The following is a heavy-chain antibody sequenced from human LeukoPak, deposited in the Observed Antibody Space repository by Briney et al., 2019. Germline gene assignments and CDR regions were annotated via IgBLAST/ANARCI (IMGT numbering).Heavy chain of an antibody. CDR3: ARLRTKGLSGD. J-gene: IGHJ4*02. CDR2: ISAYNGNT. CDR1: GYTFTSYG. V-gene: IGHV1-18*01. D-gene: IGHD6-25*01. Sequence: ASVTVSFTASGYTFTSYGISWVRQAPGQGSEGMGWISAYNGNTNYAQKLQGRVTMTTDTSTSTAYMELRSLRSDDTAVYYCARLRTKGLSGDWGQGTLVTVSS.